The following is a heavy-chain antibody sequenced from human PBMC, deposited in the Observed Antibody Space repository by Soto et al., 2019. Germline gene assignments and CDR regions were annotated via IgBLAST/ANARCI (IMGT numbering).Heavy chain of an antibody. J-gene: IGHJ5*02. D-gene: IGHD3-10*01. CDR3: AREAYYYGSGSYYKGVSWFDP. Sequence: SETLSLTCTVSGGSISSSSYYWGWIRQPPGKGLEWIGSIYYSGSTYYNPSLKSRVTISVDTSKNQFSLKLSSVTAADTAVYYCAREAYYYGSGSYYKGVSWFDPWGQGTLVTVSS. CDR1: GGSISSSSYY. CDR2: IYYSGST. V-gene: IGHV4-39*02.